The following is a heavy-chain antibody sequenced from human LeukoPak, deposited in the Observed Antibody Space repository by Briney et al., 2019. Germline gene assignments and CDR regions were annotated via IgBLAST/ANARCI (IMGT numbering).Heavy chain of an antibody. CDR1: GDSITGSY. V-gene: IGHV4-4*07. J-gene: IGHJ4*02. D-gene: IGHD3-10*01. CDR3: ARAYGSGYFDS. Sequence: SETLSLTCTVSGDSITGSYWSWILQPAGKGLEWIGRIYTSGSTDYSPSLQSRVAMSVDTSKNQFSLKLSSVTAADTAVYYCARAYGSGYFDSWGQGTLVTVSS. CDR2: IYTSGST.